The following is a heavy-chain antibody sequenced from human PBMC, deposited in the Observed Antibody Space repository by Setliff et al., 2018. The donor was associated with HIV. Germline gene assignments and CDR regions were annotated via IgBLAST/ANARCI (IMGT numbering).Heavy chain of an antibody. Sequence: PGGSLRLSCAASGFTFSNYAMSWVRQAPGQGLEWVSGISGSAGTTYYADSVKGRFTISRDNSKNTLYLQMNSLRAEDTAVYYCAKDHATSSWFTARLDYWGQGALVTVSS. CDR3: AKDHATSSWFTARLDY. J-gene: IGHJ4*02. CDR2: ISGSAGTT. D-gene: IGHD6-13*01. CDR1: GFTFSNYA. V-gene: IGHV3-23*01.